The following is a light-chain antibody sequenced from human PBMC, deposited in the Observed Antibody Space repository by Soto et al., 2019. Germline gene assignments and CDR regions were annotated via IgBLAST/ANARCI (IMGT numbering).Light chain of an antibody. CDR3: SSYTSSSTFYV. V-gene: IGLV2-14*01. Sequence: QSVLTQPASVSGSPGQSITISCTGTSSDVGGYNYVSWYQQHPGRAPKLMIYEVSHRPSGVSNRFSGSKSGNTASLTISGLQAEDEADYYCSSYTSSSTFYVFGTGTKVTVL. J-gene: IGLJ1*01. CDR2: EVS. CDR1: SSDVGGYNY.